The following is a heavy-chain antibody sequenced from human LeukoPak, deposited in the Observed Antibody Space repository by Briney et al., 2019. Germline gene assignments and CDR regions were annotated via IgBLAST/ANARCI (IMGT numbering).Heavy chain of an antibody. Sequence: GGSLRLSCAASGFTFSSYGMHWVRQAPGKGLEWVAFIRYDGSNKYHADSVKGRFTISRHNSKNTLYLQMNSLRAEDTAVYYCAKAGKGNLVEAFDNWGQGTVVTVFS. V-gene: IGHV3-30*02. CDR1: GFTFSSYG. D-gene: IGHD3-10*01. CDR3: AKAGKGNLVEAFDN. J-gene: IGHJ3*02. CDR2: IRYDGSNK.